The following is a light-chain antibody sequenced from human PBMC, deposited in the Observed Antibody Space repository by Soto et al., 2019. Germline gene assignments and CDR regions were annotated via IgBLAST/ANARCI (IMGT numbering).Light chain of an antibody. CDR2: DAS. CDR3: QQRSNWPPT. CDR1: QGVSSY. J-gene: IGKJ4*01. V-gene: IGKV3-11*01. Sequence: EIGLTQSPATLSLSPGERATLSCRASQGVSSYLAWYQQKPGQAPRLLIYDASNRATGIPARFSGSGSGTDFTLTISSLEPEDFAVYYCQQRSNWPPTFGGGTRWIS.